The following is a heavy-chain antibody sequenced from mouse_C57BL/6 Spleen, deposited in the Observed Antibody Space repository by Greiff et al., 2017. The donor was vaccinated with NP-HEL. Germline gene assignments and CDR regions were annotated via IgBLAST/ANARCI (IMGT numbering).Heavy chain of an antibody. CDR1: GYTFTDYN. D-gene: IGHD4-1*01. Sequence: VQLKESGPELVKPGASVKMSCKASGYTFTDYNMHWVKQSHGKSLEWIGYINPNNGGTSYNQKFKGKATLTVNKSSSTAYMELRSLTSEDSAVYYCARNWDDWYFDVWGTGTTVTVSS. J-gene: IGHJ1*03. V-gene: IGHV1-22*01. CDR2: INPNNGGT. CDR3: ARNWDDWYFDV.